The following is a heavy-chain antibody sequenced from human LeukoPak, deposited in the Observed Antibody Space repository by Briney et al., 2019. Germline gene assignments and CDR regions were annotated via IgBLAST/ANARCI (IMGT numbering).Heavy chain of an antibody. CDR1: GFTFSSYG. D-gene: IGHD6-13*01. Sequence: PGRSLRLSCAASGFTFSSYGMHWVRQAPGRGLEWVSIIWYDGSSKYYADSVKGRFTASRDNSQNTLYLQMNSLRAEDTAVYYCARDAGLYSSTWFSDYWGQGTLVTVSS. J-gene: IGHJ4*02. V-gene: IGHV3-33*01. CDR3: ARDAGLYSSTWFSDY. CDR2: IWYDGSSK.